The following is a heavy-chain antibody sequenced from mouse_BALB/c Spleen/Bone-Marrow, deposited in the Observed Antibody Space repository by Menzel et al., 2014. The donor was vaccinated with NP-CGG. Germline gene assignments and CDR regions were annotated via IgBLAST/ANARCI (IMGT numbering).Heavy chain of an antibody. D-gene: IGHD1-2*01. V-gene: IGHV14-3*02. J-gene: IGHJ2*01. Sequence: EVQGVESGAELVKPGASVKLSCTASGFNIKDTYMHWVKQRPEQGLEWIGKIDPANGNTKYDPKFQGKATITADTSSNTGYLLLSSRTSEDTAVYYCASRYGYERDFDYWGQGTTLTVSS. CDR2: IDPANGNT. CDR1: GFNIKDTY. CDR3: ASRYGYERDFDY.